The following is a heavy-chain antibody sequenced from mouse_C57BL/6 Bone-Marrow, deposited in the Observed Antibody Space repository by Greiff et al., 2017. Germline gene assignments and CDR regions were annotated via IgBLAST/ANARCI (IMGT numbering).Heavy chain of an antibody. CDR1: GYTFTSYW. CDR2: IPPNSGSP. J-gene: IGHJ2*01. Sequence: QVHVKQPGAELVKPGASVTLSCKASGYTFTSYWLHWVKQRPGQGLEWIGMIPPNSGSPNYNEKFNSKATLTVDTSSSPAYMQLSSLTSENSAVYYCARAGIITTVVDPYYFDYWGQGTTLTVSS. D-gene: IGHD1-1*01. V-gene: IGHV1-64*01. CDR3: ARAGIITTVVDPYYFDY.